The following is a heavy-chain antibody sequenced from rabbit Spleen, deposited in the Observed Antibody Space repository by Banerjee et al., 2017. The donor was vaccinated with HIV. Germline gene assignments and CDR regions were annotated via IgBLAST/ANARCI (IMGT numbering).Heavy chain of an antibody. Sequence: QEQVVESGGGLVQPGGSLKVSCKGSGFDFSSYGVSWVRQAPGKGLEWIGYIDPVFGITYYANWVNGRFTISRDNAQNMLYLQLNSLTAADTATYFCVRGASSSGYYSLWGPGTLAPS. V-gene: IGHV1S47*01. J-gene: IGHJ4*01. CDR3: VRGASSSGYYSL. D-gene: IGHD1-1*01. CDR2: IDPVFGIT. CDR1: GFDFSSYG.